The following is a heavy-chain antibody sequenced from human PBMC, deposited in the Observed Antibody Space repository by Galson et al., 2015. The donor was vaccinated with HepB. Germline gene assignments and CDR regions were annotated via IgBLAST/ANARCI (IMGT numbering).Heavy chain of an antibody. CDR3: ASCPSSGWTDYYGMDV. D-gene: IGHD6-19*01. CDR1: GFTFSSYG. V-gene: IGHV3-33*01. Sequence: SLRLSCAASGFTFSSYGMHWVRQAPGKGLEWVAVIWYDGSNKYYADSVKGRFTISRDNSKNTLYLQMNSLRAEDTAVYYCASCPSSGWTDYYGMDVWGQGTTVTVSS. J-gene: IGHJ6*02. CDR2: IWYDGSNK.